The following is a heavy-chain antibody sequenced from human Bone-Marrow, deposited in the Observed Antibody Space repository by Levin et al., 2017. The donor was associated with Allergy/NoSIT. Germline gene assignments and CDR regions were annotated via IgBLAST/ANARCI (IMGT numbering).Heavy chain of an antibody. CDR3: ARDDFSGYCTGGVCANWFDP. V-gene: IGHV1-69*13. J-gene: IGHJ5*02. D-gene: IGHD2-8*02. CDR2: IIPIFGTA. CDR1: GGTFSSYA. Sequence: SVKVSCKASGGTFSSYAISWVRQAPGQGLEWMGGIIPIFGTANYAQKFQGRVTITADESTSTAYMELSSLRSEDTAVYYCARDDFSGYCTGGVCANWFDPWGQGTLVTVSS.